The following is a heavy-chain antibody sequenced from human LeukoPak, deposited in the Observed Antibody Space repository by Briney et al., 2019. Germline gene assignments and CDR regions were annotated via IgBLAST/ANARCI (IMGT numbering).Heavy chain of an antibody. CDR3: ARVTVHGYSDY. CDR2: IYYTGST. CDR1: GGSISNYY. J-gene: IGHJ4*02. D-gene: IGHD4-17*01. Sequence: SETLSLTCTVSGGSISNYYWNWIRQPPGKGLEWIGYIYYTGSTKYNPSLKSRVTISVDTSKNQFSLKLSSVTAADTAVYYCARVTVHGYSDYWGQGTLVTVSS. V-gene: IGHV4-59*12.